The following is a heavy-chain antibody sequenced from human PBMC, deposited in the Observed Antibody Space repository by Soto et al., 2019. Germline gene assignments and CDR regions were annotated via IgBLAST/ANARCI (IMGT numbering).Heavy chain of an antibody. CDR1: GGSISNYY. CDR2: IYYSGST. Sequence: QVQLQESGPGLVKPSETLFLTCTVSGGSISNYYWSWIRQPPGKGLEWIGYIYYSGSTRYNPSLKSRVTISVDTSKNQCSLKLSSVTAADTAVYYCARHGPIAAAGTVFDYWGQGTLVTVSS. D-gene: IGHD6-13*01. CDR3: ARHGPIAAAGTVFDY. V-gene: IGHV4-59*08. J-gene: IGHJ4*02.